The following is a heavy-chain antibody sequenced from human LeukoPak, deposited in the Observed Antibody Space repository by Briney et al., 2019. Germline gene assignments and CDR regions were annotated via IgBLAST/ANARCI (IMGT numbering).Heavy chain of an antibody. Sequence: PSETLSLTCTVSGGSISSSSYYWGWIRQPPGKGLEWIGSIYYSGSTYYNPSLKSRVTISVDTSKNQFPLKLSSVTAADTAVYYCARGGYSSGWSYFDYWGQGTLVTVSS. J-gene: IGHJ4*02. CDR2: IYYSGST. V-gene: IGHV4-39*06. CDR3: ARGGYSSGWSYFDY. CDR1: GGSISSSSYY. D-gene: IGHD6-19*01.